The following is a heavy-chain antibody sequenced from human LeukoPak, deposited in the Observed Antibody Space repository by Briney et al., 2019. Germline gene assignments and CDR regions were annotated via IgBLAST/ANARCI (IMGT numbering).Heavy chain of an antibody. J-gene: IGHJ4*02. V-gene: IGHV1-3*01. D-gene: IGHD4-17*01. CDR2: INAGNGNT. Sequence: ASVKVSCKASGYIFTDYSINWVRQAPGERPEWMGWINAGNGNTKYSQRFQGRVTITRDRSASTAYMELSNLRSEDTAVYYCARGRWSTATASYYFDSWGQGTLVTVS. CDR1: GYIFTDYS. CDR3: ARGRWSTATASYYFDS.